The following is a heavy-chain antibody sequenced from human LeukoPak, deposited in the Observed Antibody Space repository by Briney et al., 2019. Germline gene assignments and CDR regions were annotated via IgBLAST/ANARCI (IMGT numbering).Heavy chain of an antibody. D-gene: IGHD2-21*02. CDR2: IIPIFGTA. CDR1: GGTFSSYA. CDR3: ARSRGHIVVVTAISSGYYFDY. Sequence: SVKVSCKASGGTFSSYAISWVRQAPGQGLEWMGGIIPIFGTANYAQKFQGRVTITADESTSTAYMELSSLRSEDTAVYYCARSRGHIVVVTAISSGYYFDYWGQGTLVTVSS. V-gene: IGHV1-69*13. J-gene: IGHJ4*02.